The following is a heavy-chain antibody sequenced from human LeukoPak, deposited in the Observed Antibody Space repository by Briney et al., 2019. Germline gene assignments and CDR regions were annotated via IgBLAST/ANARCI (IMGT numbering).Heavy chain of an antibody. CDR2: ISSWNDYI. CDR3: QRYVGYCVNGVCYFDY. Sequence: PGGSLRLSCAATGFTLSGYGMTWGRQAPGKGLEWVSSISSWNDYIYYADSVKGRFAISRDNAKNSLYLQMNSLRVETTATYCCQRYVGYCVNGVCYFDYWGQGTLVTVSS. CDR1: GFTLSGYG. D-gene: IGHD2-15*01. J-gene: IGHJ4*02. V-gene: IGHV3-21*01.